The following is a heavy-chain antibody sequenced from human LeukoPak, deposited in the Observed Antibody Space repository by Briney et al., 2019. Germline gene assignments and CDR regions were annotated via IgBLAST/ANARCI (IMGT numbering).Heavy chain of an antibody. CDR3: ARGRDGVVSFGRSIDY. D-gene: IGHD3-3*01. CDR2: IYYSGST. CDR1: GGSISSSSYY. V-gene: IGHV4-39*07. Sequence: SETLSLTCTVSGGSISSSSYYWGWIRQPPGKGLEWIGSIYYSGSTYYNPSLKSRVTISVDTSKNQFSLKLSSVTAADTAVYYCARGRDGVVSFGRSIDYWGQGTLVTVSS. J-gene: IGHJ4*02.